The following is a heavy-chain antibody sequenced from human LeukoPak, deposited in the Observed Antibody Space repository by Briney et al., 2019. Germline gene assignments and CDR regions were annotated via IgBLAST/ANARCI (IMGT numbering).Heavy chain of an antibody. CDR1: GGSFSGYY. V-gene: IGHV4-34*01. CDR3: ARNRPIYYYDSSGPGDY. CDR2: INHSGST. Sequence: PSETLSLTCAVYGGSFSGYYWSWIRQPPGKGLEWIGEINHSGSTNYNPSLKSRVTISVDTSKNQFSLKLSSVTAADTAVYYCARNRPIYYYDSSGPGDYWGQGTLVTVSS. J-gene: IGHJ4*02. D-gene: IGHD3-22*01.